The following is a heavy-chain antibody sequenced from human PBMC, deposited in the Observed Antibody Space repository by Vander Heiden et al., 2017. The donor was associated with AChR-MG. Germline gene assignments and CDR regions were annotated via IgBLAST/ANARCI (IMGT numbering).Heavy chain of an antibody. CDR1: GFSLTTHGAG. CDR2: LYWDDDK. Sequence: QITLKESGPTLVQPTQTLTLTCTFSGFSLTTHGAGLGWIRQPPGKALEWHAPLYWDDDKRYSPSLRSRLTITKDTSKNQVVLTLTNMSPVDTGTYYCAHRRMGIVGATAAVYWSQGTLVTVSS. CDR3: AHRRMGIVGATAAVY. J-gene: IGHJ4*02. V-gene: IGHV2-5*02. D-gene: IGHD1-26*01.